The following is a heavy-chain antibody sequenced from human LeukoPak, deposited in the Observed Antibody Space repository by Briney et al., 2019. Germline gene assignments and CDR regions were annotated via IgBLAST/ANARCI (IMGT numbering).Heavy chain of an antibody. CDR3: ARGGGLDV. J-gene: IGHJ6*02. Sequence: PGGSLRLSCAASGFTFSSYWMNWARQAPGKGLEWVASINHNENVNYYVDSVKGRFTISSDNAKNSLYLQMSNLRAEDTAVYFCARGGGLDVWGQGATVTVSS. V-gene: IGHV3-7*03. CDR1: GFTFSSYW. D-gene: IGHD3-16*01. CDR2: INHNENVN.